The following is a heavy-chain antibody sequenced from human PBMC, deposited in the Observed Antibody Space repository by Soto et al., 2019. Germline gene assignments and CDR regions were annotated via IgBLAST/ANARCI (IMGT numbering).Heavy chain of an antibody. CDR3: ARNLDEYWYFDL. CDR2: ISAYNGNT. CDR1: GYTFTGYY. Sequence: ASVKVSCKASGYTFTGYYMHWVRQAPGQGLEWMGWISAYNGNTNYAQKLQGRVTTTTDTSTSTAYMELRSLRSDDTAVYYCARNLDEYWYFDLWGRGTLVTVSS. D-gene: IGHD3-3*01. J-gene: IGHJ2*01. V-gene: IGHV1-18*04.